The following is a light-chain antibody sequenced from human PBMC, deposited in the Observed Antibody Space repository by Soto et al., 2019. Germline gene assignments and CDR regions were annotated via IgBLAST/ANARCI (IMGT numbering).Light chain of an antibody. Sequence: DIQMTQSPSSLSASVGDRVTITCRASQSISSYLNWYQQKPGKAPKLLIYPASSLQSGVPSRFSGSGSGTDFTLTISTLQPEDFATYLCQQSYSTPLTFGGGTNVEIK. CDR1: QSISSY. V-gene: IGKV1-39*01. J-gene: IGKJ4*01. CDR2: PAS. CDR3: QQSYSTPLT.